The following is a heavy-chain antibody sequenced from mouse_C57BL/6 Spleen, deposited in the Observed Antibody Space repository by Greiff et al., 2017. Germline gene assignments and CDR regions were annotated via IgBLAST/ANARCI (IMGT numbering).Heavy chain of an antibody. D-gene: IGHD2-2*01. V-gene: IGHV1-15*01. CDR1: GYTFTDYE. J-gene: IGHJ4*01. Sequence: QVQLKQSGAELVRPGASVTLSCKASGYTFTDYEMHWVKQKPVHGLEWIGTIDPETGGTAYNQKFKGKAILTADKSSSTAYMELRSLTSEDSAVYYCTRSPYGSYAMDYWGQGTSVTVSS. CDR2: IDPETGGT. CDR3: TRSPYGSYAMDY.